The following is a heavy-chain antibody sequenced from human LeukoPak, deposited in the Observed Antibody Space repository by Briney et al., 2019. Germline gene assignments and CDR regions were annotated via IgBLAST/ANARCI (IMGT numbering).Heavy chain of an antibody. Sequence: ASLKVSCKASGYTITSYYMHWVRQAPGQRLEWMGIIKPSGGSTSYAQKFQGRVTMTRDMSTSTVYMELSSLRSEDTAVYYCARSGYCSSTSCYYYYMDVWGKGTTVTVSS. D-gene: IGHD2-2*01. J-gene: IGHJ6*03. CDR3: ARSGYCSSTSCYYYYMDV. CDR1: GYTITSYY. CDR2: IKPSGGST. V-gene: IGHV1-46*01.